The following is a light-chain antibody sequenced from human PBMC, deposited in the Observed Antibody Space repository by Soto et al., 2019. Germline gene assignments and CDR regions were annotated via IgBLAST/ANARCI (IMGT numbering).Light chain of an antibody. CDR2: DNN. CDR1: SSKIGNNY. CDR3: GTWASSLNTVV. V-gene: IGLV1-51*01. Sequence: QSALTQPPSVSAAPGQKVTISCSGSSSKIGNNYVSWYQQVPGTAPKLLIYDNNKRPSGIPDRFSASKSGTSATLGITGLQTGDEADYYCGTWASSLNTVVIGGGTKLTVL. J-gene: IGLJ2*01.